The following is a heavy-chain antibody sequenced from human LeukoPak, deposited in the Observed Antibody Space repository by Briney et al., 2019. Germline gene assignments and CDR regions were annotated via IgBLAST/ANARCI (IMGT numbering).Heavy chain of an antibody. CDR3: ARLQGYCSSTSCP. CDR2: INHSGST. J-gene: IGHJ5*02. Sequence: SETLSLTCAVYGGSFSGYYWSWIRQPPGKGLEWIGEINHSGSTNYNPSLKSRVTISVDTSKNQFSLKLSSVTAADTAVYYCARLQGYCSSTSCPWGQGTLVTVSS. V-gene: IGHV4-34*01. D-gene: IGHD2-2*01. CDR1: GGSFSGYY.